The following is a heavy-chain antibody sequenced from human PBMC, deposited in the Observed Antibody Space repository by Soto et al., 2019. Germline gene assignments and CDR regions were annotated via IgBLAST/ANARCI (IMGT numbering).Heavy chain of an antibody. CDR1: GYTFTSYA. CDR3: ARGAAAGPIYYYYYYGMDV. J-gene: IGHJ6*02. Sequence: ASVKVSCKASGYTFTSYAMHWVRQAPGQRLEWMGWINAGNGNTKYSQKFQGRVTITRDTSASTAYMELSSLRSEDTAVYYCARGAAAGPIYYYYYYGMDVWGQGTTVTV. V-gene: IGHV1-3*01. CDR2: INAGNGNT. D-gene: IGHD6-13*01.